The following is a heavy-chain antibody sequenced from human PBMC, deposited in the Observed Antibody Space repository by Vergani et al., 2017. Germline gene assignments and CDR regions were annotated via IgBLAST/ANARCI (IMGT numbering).Heavy chain of an antibody. Sequence: EVQLLESGGGLVQPGGSLRLTCAASEFTFSNYAMNWVRQAPGKGLEWVSGISGSGVSAYYTDSVKGRFTISRDNSKNMLFLQMNSLRAENTAVYYCAKEGGYYDSSGWLRMDVWGQGSTVTVSS. CDR3: AKEGGYYDSSGWLRMDV. CDR1: EFTFSNYA. V-gene: IGHV3-23*01. D-gene: IGHD3-22*01. J-gene: IGHJ6*02. CDR2: ISGSGVSA.